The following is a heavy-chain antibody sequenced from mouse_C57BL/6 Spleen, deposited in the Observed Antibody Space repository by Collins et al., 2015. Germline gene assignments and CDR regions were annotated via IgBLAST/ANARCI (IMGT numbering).Heavy chain of an antibody. V-gene: IGHV1-50*01. J-gene: IGHJ2*01. CDR3: ARGRLGPYFDY. D-gene: IGHD4-1*01. CDR1: GYTFTSYW. CDR2: IDPSDTDT. Sequence: QVQLQQPGAELVKPGTSVKLSCKASGYTFTSYWLQWVKQRPGQGLEWIGEIDPSDTDTNYNQKFKGKATLTVDTSSSTAYMQLNSLTSEDSAVYYCARGRLGPYFDYWGQGTTLTVSS.